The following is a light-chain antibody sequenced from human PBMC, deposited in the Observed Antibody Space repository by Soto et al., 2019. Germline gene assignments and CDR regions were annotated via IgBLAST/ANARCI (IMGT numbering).Light chain of an antibody. CDR1: SSDVGGYNY. CDR3: SAXAGSSNV. V-gene: IGLV2-8*01. Sequence: QSSLTQPPSASGSPGQSVAISCTGTSSDVGGYNYVSWYQQHPGKAPKLMIYEVNKRPSGVPDRFSGSKSGNTASLTVSGLQAEDEADYYCSAXAGSSNVVGTGXKXT. J-gene: IGLJ1*01. CDR2: EVN.